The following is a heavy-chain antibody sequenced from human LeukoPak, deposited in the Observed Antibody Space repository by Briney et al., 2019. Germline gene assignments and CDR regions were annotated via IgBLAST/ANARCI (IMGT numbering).Heavy chain of an antibody. D-gene: IGHD3-16*01. CDR1: GGSISSYY. CDR3: ARSSLGGCYYGMDV. CDR2: IYYSGSS. Sequence: SETLSLTCTVSGGSISSYYWSWIRQPPGKGLEWIGYIYYSGSSNYSPSLKSRVTISVDTSKNQFSLKLSSVTAADTAVYYCARSSLGGCYYGMDVWGQGTTVTVSS. J-gene: IGHJ6*02. V-gene: IGHV4-59*01.